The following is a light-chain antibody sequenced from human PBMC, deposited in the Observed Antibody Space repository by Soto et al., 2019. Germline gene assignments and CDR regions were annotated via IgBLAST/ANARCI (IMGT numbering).Light chain of an antibody. CDR2: EVN. J-gene: IGLJ2*01. CDR1: SGDVGTYNL. V-gene: IGLV2-23*02. Sequence: QSAPTQPASVSGSPGQSITISCTGTSGDVGTYNLVSWYQHHPGKAPKLMIYEVNKRPSGLSDRFSGSKSGNTASLTISGLQAEDEADYYCCSYAGSSTLIFGGGTKLTVL. CDR3: CSYAGSSTLI.